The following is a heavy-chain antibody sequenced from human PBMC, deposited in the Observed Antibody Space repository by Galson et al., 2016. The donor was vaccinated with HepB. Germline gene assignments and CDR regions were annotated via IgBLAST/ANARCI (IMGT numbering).Heavy chain of an antibody. D-gene: IGHD3-10*01. CDR2: ISYDGNNK. Sequence: SLRLSCAASGFTFSSYAMHWVRQAPAKGLEWVAVISYDGNNKYYAASVKGRFTISRDNSKYTLYLQMNNLGTEDTALYYCAREGSPSTPEKSWFDPWGQGTLVTVSS. J-gene: IGHJ5*02. CDR3: AREGSPSTPEKSWFDP. V-gene: IGHV3-30*03. CDR1: GFTFSSYA.